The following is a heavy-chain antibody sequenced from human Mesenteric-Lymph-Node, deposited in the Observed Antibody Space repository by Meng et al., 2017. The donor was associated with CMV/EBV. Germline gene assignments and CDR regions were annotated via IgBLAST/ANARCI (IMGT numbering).Heavy chain of an antibody. CDR1: GGTFSSYT. J-gene: IGHJ5*02. CDR2: IIPILGIA. Sequence: SVKVSCKASGGTFSSYTISWVRQAPGQGLEWMGRIIPILGIANYAQKFQGRVTITADKSTSTAYMELSSLRSEDTAVYYCARVGDRSGWSVPPRGWFDPWGQGTLVTVSS. CDR3: ARVGDRSGWSVPPRGWFDP. D-gene: IGHD6-19*01. V-gene: IGHV1-69*02.